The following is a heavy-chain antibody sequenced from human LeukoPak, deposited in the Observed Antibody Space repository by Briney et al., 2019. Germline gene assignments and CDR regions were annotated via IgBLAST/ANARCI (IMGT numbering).Heavy chain of an antibody. D-gene: IGHD5-24*01. CDR2: ISGSGGNT. V-gene: IGHV3-23*01. CDR3: AKVQEMSTILPPFHY. CDR1: GFTFSSYA. J-gene: IGHJ4*02. Sequence: GGSLRLSCAASGFTFSSYAMSWVRQAPGKGLDWVSAISGSGGNTYYADSVKGRFTISRDNSKNTLYLQMNSLRAEDTAVYYCAKVQEMSTILPPFHYWGQGTLVTVSS.